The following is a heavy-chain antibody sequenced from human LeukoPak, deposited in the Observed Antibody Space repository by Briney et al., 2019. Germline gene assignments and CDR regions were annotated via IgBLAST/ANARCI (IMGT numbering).Heavy chain of an antibody. Sequence: SETLSLTCAVYGGSFSGYYWSWIRQPPGKGLGWIGEINHSGSTNYNPSLKSRVTISVDTSKNQFSLKLSSVTAADTAVYYCARGGYDFWSGYYPNFDYWGQGTLVTVSS. CDR3: ARGGYDFWSGYYPNFDY. J-gene: IGHJ4*02. CDR2: INHSGST. D-gene: IGHD3-3*01. CDR1: GGSFSGYY. V-gene: IGHV4-34*01.